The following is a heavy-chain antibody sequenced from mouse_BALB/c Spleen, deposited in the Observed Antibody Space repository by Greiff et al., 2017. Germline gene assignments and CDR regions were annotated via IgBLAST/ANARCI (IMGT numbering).Heavy chain of an antibody. D-gene: IGHD1-1*01. J-gene: IGHJ1*01. Sequence: ESGPGLVKPSQSLSLTCTVTGYSITSDYAWNWIRQFPGNKLEWMGYISYSGSTSYNPSLKSRISITRDTSKNQFFLQLNSVTTEDTATYYCASYYGSSYFDVWGAGTTVTVSS. V-gene: IGHV3-2*02. CDR3: ASYYGSSYFDV. CDR1: GYSITSDYA. CDR2: ISYSGST.